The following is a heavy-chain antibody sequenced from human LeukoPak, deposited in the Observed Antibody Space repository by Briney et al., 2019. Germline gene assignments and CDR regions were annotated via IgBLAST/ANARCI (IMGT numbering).Heavy chain of an antibody. CDR2: IYPGDSDT. D-gene: IGHD4-11*01. V-gene: IGHV5-51*01. Sequence: ASVKVSCKASGYTFTTYWIAWVRQMPGKGLEWMGIIYPGDSDTRYSPSFQGQVTISADKSISTAYLQWSSLKASDTAMYYCARLVTSYFDYWGQGTLVTVSS. CDR3: ARLVTSYFDY. CDR1: GYTFTTYW. J-gene: IGHJ4*02.